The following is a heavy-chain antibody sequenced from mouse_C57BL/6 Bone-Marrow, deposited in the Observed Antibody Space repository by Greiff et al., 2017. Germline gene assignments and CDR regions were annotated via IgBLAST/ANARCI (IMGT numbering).Heavy chain of an antibody. CDR2: IYPGDGDT. Sequence: VQLQESGAELVKPGASVKISCKASGYAFSSYWMNWVKQRTGKGLEWIGQIYPGDGDTNYNGKFKGKGTLTAAKYSSTDYMQLSSLTSEDSAVYFCTRWKYWGPGTLVTVSA. CDR1: GYAFSSYW. V-gene: IGHV1-80*01. CDR3: TRWKY. J-gene: IGHJ3*01.